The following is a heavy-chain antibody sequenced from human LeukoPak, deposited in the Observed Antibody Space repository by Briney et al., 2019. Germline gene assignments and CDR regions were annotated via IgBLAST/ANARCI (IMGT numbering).Heavy chain of an antibody. V-gene: IGHV4-34*01. CDR2: INHSGST. CDR3: ARGHKWGYYYSSGSYSSYNWFDP. Sequence: SETLSLTCAVYGGSFSGYCWSWIRQPPGKGLEWIGEINHSGSTNYNPSLKSRVTISVDTSKNQFSLKLSSVTAADTAVYYCARGHKWGYYYSSGSYSSYNWFDPWGQGTLVTVSS. CDR1: GGSFSGYC. J-gene: IGHJ5*02. D-gene: IGHD3-10*01.